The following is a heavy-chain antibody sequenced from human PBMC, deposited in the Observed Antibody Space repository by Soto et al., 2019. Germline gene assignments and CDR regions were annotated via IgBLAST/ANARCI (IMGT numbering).Heavy chain of an antibody. CDR1: GFSLSTSGVG. V-gene: IGHV2-5*02. D-gene: IGHD6-13*01. J-gene: IGHJ4*02. Sequence: QITLKESGPPLVKPTQTLTLTCTFSGFSLSTSGVGVGWIRQPPGKALEWLALIYWDDDKRYSPSLKSRLTITKDTSKNQVVLTMTNMDPVDTATYYCAHSVGSGSSGPFDYWGQGTLVTVSS. CDR2: IYWDDDK. CDR3: AHSVGSGSSGPFDY.